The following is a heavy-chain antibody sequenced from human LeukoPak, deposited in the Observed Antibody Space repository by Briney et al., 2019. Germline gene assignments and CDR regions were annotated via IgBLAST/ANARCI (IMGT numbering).Heavy chain of an antibody. D-gene: IGHD3-10*01. V-gene: IGHV3-23*01. CDR2: ISGSGGST. CDR3: AKDGSGNYVEEPFDY. Sequence: GGSLRLSCAASGFTFSSYAMSWVRQAPGKGLEWVSAISGSGGSTYYADSVKGRFTISRDNSKNTLYLQMNSLRAEDTAVYYCAKDGSGNYVEEPFDYWGQGTLVTVSS. CDR1: GFTFSSYA. J-gene: IGHJ4*02.